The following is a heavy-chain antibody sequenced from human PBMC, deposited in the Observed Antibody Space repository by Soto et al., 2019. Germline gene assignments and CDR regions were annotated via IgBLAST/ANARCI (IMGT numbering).Heavy chain of an antibody. CDR3: ARDTIYDGSGYYGSYFDY. Sequence: QVQLVESGGGVVQPGRSLRLSCAASAFTFRSYAMHWVHQAPGKVLEWVAVISYDGTYKYYADSLKGRFAISRDNSKNTLHLQMSSLRPEDTAVYYCARDTIYDGSGYYGSYFDYWGQRSLVTVSS. CDR1: AFTFRSYA. J-gene: IGHJ4*02. V-gene: IGHV3-30*09. D-gene: IGHD3-22*01. CDR2: ISYDGTYK.